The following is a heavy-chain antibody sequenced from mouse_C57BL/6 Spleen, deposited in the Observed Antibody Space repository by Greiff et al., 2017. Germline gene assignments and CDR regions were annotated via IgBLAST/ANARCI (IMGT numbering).Heavy chain of an antibody. CDR2: ISNKANGYTT. CDR1: GFTFTDYY. Sequence: EVQLVEPGGGLVQPGGSLSLSCAASGFTFTDYYMSWVRQPPGKALEWLGFISNKANGYTTEYSASVKGRFTISSDNSQSILYLQMNALRAEDSATYYCARFLHSNYHGFDYWGQGTTLTVSS. V-gene: IGHV7-3*01. CDR3: ARFLHSNYHGFDY. J-gene: IGHJ2*01. D-gene: IGHD2-5*01.